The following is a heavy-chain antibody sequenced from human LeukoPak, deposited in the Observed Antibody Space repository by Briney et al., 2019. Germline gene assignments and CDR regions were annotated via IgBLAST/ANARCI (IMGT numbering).Heavy chain of an antibody. V-gene: IGHV4-59*01. J-gene: IGHJ3*02. CDR1: GGSISSYY. D-gene: IGHD3-22*01. Sequence: PSETLSLTCTVSGGSISSYYWSWIRQPPGKGLEWIGYIYYSGSTNYNPSLKSRVTISVDTSKNQFSLKLSSVTAADTAVYYCARYYYDSSGYYYEGDAFDIWGQGTMVTVSS. CDR2: IYYSGST. CDR3: ARYYYDSSGYYYEGDAFDI.